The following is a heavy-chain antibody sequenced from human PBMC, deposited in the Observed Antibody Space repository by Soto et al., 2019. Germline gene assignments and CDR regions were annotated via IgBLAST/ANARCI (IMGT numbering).Heavy chain of an antibody. CDR3: AKASAASRPYYFDS. J-gene: IGHJ4*02. V-gene: IGHV3-23*01. CDR2: ISGSGSGT. D-gene: IGHD2-2*01. Sequence: PGGSLRLSCAASGFTFNTYVMSWVRQAPGEGLEWVSAISGSGSGTYYADSVKGRFTISRDNSKSTLYLQMSSLRGEDMAVYYCAKASAASRPYYFDSWGQGTLVTVSS. CDR1: GFTFNTYV.